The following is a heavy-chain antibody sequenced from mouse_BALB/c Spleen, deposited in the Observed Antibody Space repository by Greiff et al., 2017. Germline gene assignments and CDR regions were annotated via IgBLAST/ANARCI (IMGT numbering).Heavy chain of an antibody. D-gene: IGHD1-1*01. CDR2: ISNLAYSI. V-gene: IGHV5-15*02. CDR1: GFTFSDYG. J-gene: IGHJ1*01. Sequence: EVQGVESGGGLVQPGGSRKLSCAASGFTFSDYGMAWVAFISNLAYSIYYADTVTGRFTISRENAKNTLYLEMSSLRSEDTAMYYCARDYYGSSDWYFDVWGAGTTVTVSS. CDR3: ARDYYGSSDWYFDV.